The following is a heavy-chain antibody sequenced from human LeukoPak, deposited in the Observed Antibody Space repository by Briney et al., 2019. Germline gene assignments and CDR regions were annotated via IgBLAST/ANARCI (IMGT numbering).Heavy chain of an antibody. CDR1: GFTFSSYA. CDR3: ARDHSKWGYYDSSGYYHTPVDY. V-gene: IGHV3-30-3*01. Sequence: GRSLRLSCAASGFTFSSYAMHWVRQAPGKGLEWVAVISYDGSNKYYADSVKGRFTISRDNAKNSLYLQMNSLRAEDTAVYYCARDHSKWGYYDSSGYYHTPVDYWGQGTLVTVSS. D-gene: IGHD3-22*01. J-gene: IGHJ4*02. CDR2: ISYDGSNK.